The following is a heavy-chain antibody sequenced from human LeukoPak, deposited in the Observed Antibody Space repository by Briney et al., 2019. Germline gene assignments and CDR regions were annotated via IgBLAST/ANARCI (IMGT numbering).Heavy chain of an antibody. CDR1: GFTFSSYA. CDR2: ISGSGGST. J-gene: IGHJ4*02. CDR3: AKDPYSSSWYHWFDC. D-gene: IGHD6-13*01. V-gene: IGHV3-23*01. Sequence: PGGSLRLSCAASGFTFSSYAMSWVRQAPGKGLEWVSAISGSGGSTYYADSVKGRFTISRDNSKNTLYLQMNSLRAEDTAVYYCAKDPYSSSWYHWFDCWGQGTLVTVSS.